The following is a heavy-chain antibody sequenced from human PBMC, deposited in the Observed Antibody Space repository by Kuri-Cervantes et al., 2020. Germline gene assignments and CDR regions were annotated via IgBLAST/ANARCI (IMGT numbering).Heavy chain of an antibody. Sequence: SETLSLTCTVSGGSISSYYWSWIRQPPGKGLEWIGYIYYSGSTNYNPSLRSRVTMSVDTSKNQFSLKLSSVTAADTAVYYCARARFDILTGYYRKNPFDIWGQGTMVTVSS. CDR3: ARARFDILTGYYRKNPFDI. CDR1: GGSISSYY. V-gene: IGHV4-59*01. CDR2: IYYSGST. D-gene: IGHD3-9*01. J-gene: IGHJ3*02.